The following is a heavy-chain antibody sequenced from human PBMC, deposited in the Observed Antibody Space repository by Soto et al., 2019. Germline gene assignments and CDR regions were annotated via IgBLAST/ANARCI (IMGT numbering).Heavy chain of an antibody. CDR1: GGSISSGGYY. V-gene: IGHV4-31*03. J-gene: IGHJ5*02. D-gene: IGHD3-16*01. CDR3: AGFEMGDPQFDP. CDR2: IYYSGST. Sequence: VQLQESGPGLVKPSQTLSLTCTVSGGSISSGGYYWSWIRQHPGKGLEWIGYIYYSGSTYYNPSLKSRVTISVDTSKNQCSVKLSSVTAADTAVYYCAGFEMGDPQFDPWGQGTLVTVSS.